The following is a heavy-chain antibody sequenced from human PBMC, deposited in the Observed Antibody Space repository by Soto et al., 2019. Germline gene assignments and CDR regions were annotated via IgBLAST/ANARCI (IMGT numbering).Heavy chain of an antibody. CDR2: IKSKTDGGTT. Sequence: GGSLRLSCAASGFTFSNAWMNWVRQAPGKGLEWVGRIKSKTDGGTTDYAAPVKGRFTISRDDSKNTLYLQMNSLKTEDTAVYYCTTDQGKFRVVPAAIVVKANWFDPWGQGTLVTVSS. J-gene: IGHJ5*02. V-gene: IGHV3-15*07. CDR3: TTDQGKFRVVPAAIVVKANWFDP. D-gene: IGHD2-2*01. CDR1: GFTFSNAW.